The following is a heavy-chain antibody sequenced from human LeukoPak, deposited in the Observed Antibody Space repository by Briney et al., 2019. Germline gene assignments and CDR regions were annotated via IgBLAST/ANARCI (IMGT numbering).Heavy chain of an antibody. J-gene: IGHJ4*02. CDR3: ARARSLRSWLVDY. CDR2: INHSGST. CDR1: GGSLSGYY. V-gene: IGHV4-34*01. Sequence: KSSETLSLTCAVYGGSLSGYYWSWIRQPPGKGLEWIGEINHSGSTNYNPSLKSRVTISVDTSRNQFSLKLSSVTAADTAVYYCARARSLRSWLVDYWGQGTLVTVSS. D-gene: IGHD6-13*01.